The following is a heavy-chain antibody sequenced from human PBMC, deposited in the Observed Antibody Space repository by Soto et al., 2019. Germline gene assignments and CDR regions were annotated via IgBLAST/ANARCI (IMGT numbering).Heavy chain of an antibody. CDR3: AKDLTTVSTYWFDA. D-gene: IGHD4-17*01. J-gene: IGHJ5*02. CDR2: ITGSGHNT. Sequence: EEQLLQSGGGLVQSRGSLGLSCAASGFSFSTYAMSWVRQAPGKGLEWISAITGSGHNTFYADSVKGRFTISRDNSKNTLFLQMTGLRAEDTAVYYCAKDLTTVSTYWFDAWGQGTPVTVSS. V-gene: IGHV3-23*01. CDR1: GFSFSTYA.